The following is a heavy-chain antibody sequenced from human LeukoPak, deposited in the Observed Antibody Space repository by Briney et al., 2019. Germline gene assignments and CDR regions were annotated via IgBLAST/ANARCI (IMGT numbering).Heavy chain of an antibody. CDR2: INPSGGST. CDR3: ARDKGTSYLSSFDY. J-gene: IGHJ4*02. D-gene: IGHD6-6*01. V-gene: IGHV1-46*02. Sequence: ASVKVSCKASGYTFNTYYIHWVRQAPGQGLEWMGIINPSGGSTIYTQKFQGRVTMTRDMSTSTVYMELSSLRSEDTAVYYCARDKGTSYLSSFDYWGQGTLVTVSS. CDR1: GYTFNTYY.